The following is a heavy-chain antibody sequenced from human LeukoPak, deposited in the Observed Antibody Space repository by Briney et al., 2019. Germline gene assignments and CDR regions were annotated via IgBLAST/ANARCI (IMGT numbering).Heavy chain of an antibody. CDR2: IYSSGNT. CDR1: GFTVSSNY. J-gene: IGHJ4*02. Sequence: GGSLRLSCAVSGFTVSSNYMSWVRQAPGKGLEWVSVIYSSGNTYYADYVKGRFTISRDNSKNKLYLQMNSLRAEDTAVDYWARGDGYNSYYFDYWGQGTLVTVSS. D-gene: IGHD5-24*01. CDR3: ARGDGYNSYYFDY. V-gene: IGHV3-53*01.